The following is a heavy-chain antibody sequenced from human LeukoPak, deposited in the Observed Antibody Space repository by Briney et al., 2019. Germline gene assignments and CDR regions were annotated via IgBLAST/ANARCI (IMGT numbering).Heavy chain of an antibody. CDR1: GYTFTSYY. J-gene: IGHJ5*02. CDR3: ATLGYRSGGSSS. D-gene: IGHD2-15*01. Sequence: ASVKVSCKASGYTFTSYYMHWVRQAPGQGLEWMGIINPSGGSTTYAQKFQGRVTMTRDTSTSTVYMELSSLRSEDTAVYYCATLGYRSGGSSSWGQGTLVTVSS. CDR2: INPSGGST. V-gene: IGHV1-46*01.